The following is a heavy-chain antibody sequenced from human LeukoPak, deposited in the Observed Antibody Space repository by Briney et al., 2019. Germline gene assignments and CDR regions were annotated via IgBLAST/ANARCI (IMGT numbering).Heavy chain of an antibody. CDR3: ARDTRLTSRGDGDSSGYFDY. CDR1: GFTFSNFW. V-gene: IGHV3-7*01. J-gene: IGHJ4*02. Sequence: PGGSLRLSCAASGFTFSNFWMSWVRQAPGKGPEWVANIKQDGDETYYLDSVKGRFTVSRDNAKNSLYLQMNTLRAEDTAVYYCARDTRLTSRGDGDSSGYFDYWGQGTLVTVSS. CDR2: IKQDGDET. D-gene: IGHD3-22*01.